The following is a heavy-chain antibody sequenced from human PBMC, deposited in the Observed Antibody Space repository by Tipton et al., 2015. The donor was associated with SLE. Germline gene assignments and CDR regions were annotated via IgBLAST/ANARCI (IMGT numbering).Heavy chain of an antibody. V-gene: IGHV1-8*01. Sequence: QLVQSGAEVKKPGASVKVSCKASGYTFTSSDINWVRQATGQGLEWMGWMNPNSGNTAYAQKFQGRVTMTRDTSISTAYMELSSRRSEDTAVYYCARAPPQLGFDYWGQGTLVTVSS. J-gene: IGHJ4*02. CDR2: MNPNSGNT. CDR3: ARAPPQLGFDY. CDR1: GYTFTSSD. D-gene: IGHD5-24*01.